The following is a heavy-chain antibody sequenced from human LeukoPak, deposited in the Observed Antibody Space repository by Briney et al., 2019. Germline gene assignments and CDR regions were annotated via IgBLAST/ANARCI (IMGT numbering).Heavy chain of an antibody. CDR2: IIPIFGTA. J-gene: IGHJ4*02. V-gene: IGHV1-69*06. CDR3: ARQSIAAAGDIDY. D-gene: IGHD6-13*01. CDR1: GGTFSSYA. Sequence: SVKVSCKASGGTFSSYAISWVRQAPGQGLEWVGGIIPIFGTANYAQKFQGRVTITADKSTSTAYMELSSLRSEDTAVYYCARQSIAAAGDIDYWGQGTLVTVSP.